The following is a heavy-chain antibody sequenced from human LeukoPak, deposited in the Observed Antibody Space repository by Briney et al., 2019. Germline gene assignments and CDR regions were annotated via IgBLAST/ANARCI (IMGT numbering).Heavy chain of an antibody. D-gene: IGHD2-2*01. Sequence: GASVKVSCKASGYTFTAYYMHWVRQAPGQGLEWMGRINPNSGGTNYAQKFQGRVTMTRDTSISKAYMDLSRLRSDDTAVYYCSRVVGECSSTSCYGGYAFDIWGQGTMVTVSS. CDR1: GYTFTAYY. J-gene: IGHJ3*02. V-gene: IGHV1-2*06. CDR3: SRVVGECSSTSCYGGYAFDI. CDR2: INPNSGGT.